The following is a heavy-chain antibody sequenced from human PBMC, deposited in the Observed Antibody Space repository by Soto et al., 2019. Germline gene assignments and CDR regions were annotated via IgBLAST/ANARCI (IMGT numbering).Heavy chain of an antibody. CDR2: INPSGGST. CDR1: GYTFTSYY. V-gene: IGHV1-46*03. CDR3: ARCGYYGSGSYFGVPTYMDV. Sequence: ASVKVSCKASGYTFTSYYMHWVRQAPGQGLEWMGIINPSGGSTSYAQKFQGRVTMTRDTSTSTVYMELSSLRSEDTAVYHCARCGYYGSGSYFGVPTYMDVWGKGTTVTVSS. D-gene: IGHD3-10*01. J-gene: IGHJ6*03.